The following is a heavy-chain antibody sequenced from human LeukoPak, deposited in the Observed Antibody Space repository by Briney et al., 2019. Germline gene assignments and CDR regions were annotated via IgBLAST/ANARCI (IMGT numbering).Heavy chain of an antibody. CDR1: GYSFITYA. CDR3: ARDHGSGRYPYYYGMGV. Sequence: GASVKVSCKASGYSFITYAMNWVRQAPGQGLEWMGWINTNTGNLMYAQGFTGRFVFSLDTSVSMAYLQISSLKAEDTAVYYCARDHGSGRYPYYYGMGVWGQGTTVTVSS. J-gene: IGHJ6*02. CDR2: INTNTGNL. V-gene: IGHV7-4-1*04. D-gene: IGHD3-10*01.